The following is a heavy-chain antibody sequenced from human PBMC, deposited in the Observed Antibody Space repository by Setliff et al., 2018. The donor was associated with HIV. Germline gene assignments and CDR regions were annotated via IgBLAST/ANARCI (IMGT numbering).Heavy chain of an antibody. V-gene: IGHV1-18*01. J-gene: IGHJ4*02. D-gene: IGHD1-26*01. CDR2: VSAYNGLT. Sequence: GASVMVSCKASGYTFPNYGISWVRQAPGQGLEWMGWVSAYNGLTNYAQNLQGRVTMTTDTSSTTAFLELRSLRSDDTAMYYCARDRRYSGTYHIDYWGQGTRVTVSS. CDR3: ARDRRYSGTYHIDY. CDR1: GYTFPNYG.